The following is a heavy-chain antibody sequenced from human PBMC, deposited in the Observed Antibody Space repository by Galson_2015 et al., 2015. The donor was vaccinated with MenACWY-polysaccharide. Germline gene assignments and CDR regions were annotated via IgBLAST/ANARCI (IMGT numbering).Heavy chain of an antibody. CDR1: GGSVNSGGYY. Sequence: TLSLTCTVSGGSVNSGGYYWTWLRQHPGRGLEWIGYIYYSGTTYYNPSLKSRVTISVDTSKNQFSLNLNSVTAADTAVYFCARRAADGYWYDPWGQGTMVTVSS. CDR2: IYYSGTT. V-gene: IGHV4-31*03. J-gene: IGHJ5*02. CDR3: ARRAADGYWYDP. D-gene: IGHD6-13*01.